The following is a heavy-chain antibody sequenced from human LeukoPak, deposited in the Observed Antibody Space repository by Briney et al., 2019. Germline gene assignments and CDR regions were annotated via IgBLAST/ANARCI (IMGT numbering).Heavy chain of an antibody. CDR3: ARADCSSTSCSFLNR. D-gene: IGHD2-2*01. V-gene: IGHV4-34*01. CDR1: GGSFSDYY. Sequence: SETLSLTCAVYGGSFSDYYWTWIRQPPGKGLEWIGEINHSGSTNYNPSLKSRVTIAVDTSKNQFSLKLSSVTAADTAIYYCARADCSSTSCSFLNRWGQGTLVTVSS. J-gene: IGHJ4*02. CDR2: INHSGST.